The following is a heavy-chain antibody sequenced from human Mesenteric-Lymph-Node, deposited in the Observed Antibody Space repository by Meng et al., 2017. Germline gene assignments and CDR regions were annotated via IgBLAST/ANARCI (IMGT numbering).Heavy chain of an antibody. CDR3: TTDRSGYEVIAVAGMSDY. V-gene: IGHV3-15*01. CDR1: GFTFSNAW. Sequence: GESLKISCAASGFTFSNAWMSWVRQAPGKGLEWVGRIKSKTDGGTTDYAAPVKGRFTISRDDSKNTLYLQMNSLKTEDTAVYYCTTDRSGYEVIAVAGMSDYWGQGTLVTVSS. D-gene: IGHD6-19*01. CDR2: IKSKTDGGTT. J-gene: IGHJ4*02.